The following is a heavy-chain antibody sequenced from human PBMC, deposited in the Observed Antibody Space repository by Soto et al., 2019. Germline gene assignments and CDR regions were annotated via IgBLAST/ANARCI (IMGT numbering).Heavy chain of an antibody. J-gene: IGHJ4*02. CDR2: IYWNDDK. CDR3: AYRVGSRGSFDY. CDR1: GFSLTTSGVS. D-gene: IGHD6-25*01. Sequence: QITLKESGPTLVKPTQTLTLTCTFSGFSLTTSGVSVGWIRQPPGKALEWLASIYWNDDKRYSPSLKSRLTLTKDNSKTQVVLTMTNMDPVDTATYYCAYRVGSRGSFDYWGQGTLVTVSS. V-gene: IGHV2-5*01.